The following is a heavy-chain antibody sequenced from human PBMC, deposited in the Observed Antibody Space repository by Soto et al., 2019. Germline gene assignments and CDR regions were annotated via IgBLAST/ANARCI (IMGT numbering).Heavy chain of an antibody. CDR3: ARGVLH. Sequence: QVQLQESGPGLVQPSQTLSLTCTVSGGSISSGGYYWSWIRQHPGTGLEWIGHISYRGSTYYDTSLKGRVTISVDTSRNQFSLIGHSVTASDTAVYYCARGVLHWGQGTLVTVSS. J-gene: IGHJ4*01. CDR1: GGSISSGGYY. CDR2: ISYRGST. V-gene: IGHV4-31*03.